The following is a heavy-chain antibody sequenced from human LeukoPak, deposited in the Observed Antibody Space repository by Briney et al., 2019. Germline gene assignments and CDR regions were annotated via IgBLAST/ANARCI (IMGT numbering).Heavy chain of an antibody. V-gene: IGHV1-8*01. Sequence: ASVKVSCKASGYTFTSYDINWVRQATGQGLEWMGWMNPNSGNTGYAQKFQGRVTMTRNTSISTAYMELSSLRSEDTAVYYCARRAYLWFGEYLFGYWGQGTLVTVSS. D-gene: IGHD3-10*01. J-gene: IGHJ4*02. CDR1: GYTFTSYD. CDR3: ARRAYLWFGEYLFGY. CDR2: MNPNSGNT.